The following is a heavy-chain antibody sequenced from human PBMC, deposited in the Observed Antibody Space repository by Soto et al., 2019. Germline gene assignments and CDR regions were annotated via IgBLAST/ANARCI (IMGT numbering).Heavy chain of an antibody. D-gene: IGHD6-19*01. CDR1: GFTFSSYA. J-gene: IGHJ4*02. CDR3: AKDRPTLILIAVAGFDY. CDR2: ISGSGGST. V-gene: IGHV3-23*01. Sequence: GESLKISCAASGFTFSSYAMSWVRQAPGKGLEWVSAISGSGGSTYYADSVKGRFTISRDNSKNTLYLQMNSLRAEDTAVYYCAKDRPTLILIAVAGFDYWGQGTLVTVSS.